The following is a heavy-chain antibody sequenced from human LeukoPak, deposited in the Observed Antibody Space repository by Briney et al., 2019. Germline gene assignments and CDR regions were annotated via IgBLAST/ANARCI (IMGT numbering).Heavy chain of an antibody. CDR2: FDPEDGET. V-gene: IGHV1-24*01. Sequence: ASVKVSCKASGYTFTSYGISWVRQAPGQGLEWMGGFDPEDGETIYAQKFQGRVTMTEDTSTDTAYMELSSLRSEDTAVYYCATDGRGYNRRAFDIWGQGTMVTVSS. CDR3: ATDGRGYNRRAFDI. D-gene: IGHD5-18*01. J-gene: IGHJ3*02. CDR1: GYTFTSYG.